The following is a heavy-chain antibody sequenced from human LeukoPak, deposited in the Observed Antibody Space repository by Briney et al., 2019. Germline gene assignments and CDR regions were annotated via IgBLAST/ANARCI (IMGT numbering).Heavy chain of an antibody. D-gene: IGHD4-23*01. V-gene: IGHV3-74*01. CDR1: GFPFISYW. CDR3: ARDDYGGRGEFDY. Sequence: PGGSLRLSCAASGFPFISYWMHWVRQAPGQGLVWVSRINSDGSTTTYADSVKGRFTISRDNAKNTLYLQMNSLRAEDTAVYYCARDDYGGRGEFDYWGQGTLVTVSS. J-gene: IGHJ4*02. CDR2: INSDGSTT.